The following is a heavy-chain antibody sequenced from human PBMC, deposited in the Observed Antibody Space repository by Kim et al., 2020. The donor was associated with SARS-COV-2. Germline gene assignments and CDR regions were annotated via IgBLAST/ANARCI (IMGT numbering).Heavy chain of an antibody. D-gene: IGHD5-18*01. CDR3: ARGIQLGPIHYYYYMDV. J-gene: IGHJ6*03. CDR2: INPSGGST. V-gene: IGHV1-46*01. CDR1: GYTFTSYY. Sequence: ASVKVSCKASGYTFTSYYMHWVRQAPGQGLEWMGIINPSGGSTSYAQKFQGRVTMTRDTSTSTVYMELSSLRSEDTAVYYCARGIQLGPIHYYYYMDVWGKGTPVTVSS.